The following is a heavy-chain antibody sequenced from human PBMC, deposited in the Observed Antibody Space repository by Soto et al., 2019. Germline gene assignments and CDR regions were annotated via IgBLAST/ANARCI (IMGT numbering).Heavy chain of an antibody. Sequence: ASVKVSCKASGGTFSSYTISWVRQAPGQGLEWMGRIIPILGIANYAQKFQGRVTITADKSTSTAYMELSSLRSEDTAVYYCARGLSGYRGDAFDIWGQGTMVTVSS. CDR2: IIPILGIA. CDR1: GGTFSSYT. D-gene: IGHD3-3*01. CDR3: ARGLSGYRGDAFDI. J-gene: IGHJ3*02. V-gene: IGHV1-69*02.